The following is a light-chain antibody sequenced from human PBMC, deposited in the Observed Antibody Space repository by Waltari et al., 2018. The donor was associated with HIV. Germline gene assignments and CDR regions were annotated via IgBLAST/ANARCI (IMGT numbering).Light chain of an antibody. Sequence: QSVLTQPPSASGTPGQRVAISCSGSSSNLGSNTITWYQQLSGTAPKLLINRNNQRPSGVPDRFSGSKSGTSGSLAISGLQSEDEADYYCAAWDGSLSVVVFGGGTKLTVL. V-gene: IGLV1-44*01. CDR3: AAWDGSLSVVV. CDR1: SSNLGSNT. J-gene: IGLJ2*01. CDR2: RNN.